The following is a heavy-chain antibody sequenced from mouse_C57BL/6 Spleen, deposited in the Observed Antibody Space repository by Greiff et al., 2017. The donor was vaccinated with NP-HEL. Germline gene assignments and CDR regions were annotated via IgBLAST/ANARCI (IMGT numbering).Heavy chain of an antibody. CDR2: INYDGSST. CDR1: GFTFSDYY. J-gene: IGHJ4*01. D-gene: IGHD2-14*01. CDR3: AREGDRSLDY. V-gene: IGHV5-16*01. Sequence: EVQVVESEGGLVQPGSSMKLSCTASGFTFSDYYMAWVRQVPEKGLEWVANINYDGSSTYYLDSLKSRFIISRDNAKNILYLQMSSLKSEDTATYYCAREGDRSLDYWGQGTSVTVSS.